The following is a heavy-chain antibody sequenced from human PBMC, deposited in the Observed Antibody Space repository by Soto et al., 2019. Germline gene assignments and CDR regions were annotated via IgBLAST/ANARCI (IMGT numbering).Heavy chain of an antibody. CDR3: ARGYSSGWYSWFDP. Sequence: EVQLVESGGGLVQPGGSLRLSCAASGFTFNNFGMNWVRQAPAKGLEWVSYISSSSSTIYYADSVKGRFTISRDNAKNSLYLQMNSLRAEDTAVYYCARGYSSGWYSWFDPWGQGTLVTVSS. CDR2: ISSSSSTI. V-gene: IGHV3-48*01. CDR1: GFTFNNFG. J-gene: IGHJ5*02. D-gene: IGHD6-19*01.